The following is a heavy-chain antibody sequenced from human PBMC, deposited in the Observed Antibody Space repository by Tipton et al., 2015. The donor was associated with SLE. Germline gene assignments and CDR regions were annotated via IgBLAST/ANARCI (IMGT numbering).Heavy chain of an antibody. CDR3: ARRSVELAASFDY. D-gene: IGHD5-24*01. Sequence: TLSLTCIVSGGSISTNLHYWAWIRQTPGTGLEWIGSIFYSGPTYYNPSLESRVTVSVDRSKNHFSLSLRSVTAADTAVYHCARRSVELAASFDYWGQGSLVTVSS. CDR1: GGSISTNLHY. CDR2: IFYSGPT. V-gene: IGHV4-39*07. J-gene: IGHJ4*02.